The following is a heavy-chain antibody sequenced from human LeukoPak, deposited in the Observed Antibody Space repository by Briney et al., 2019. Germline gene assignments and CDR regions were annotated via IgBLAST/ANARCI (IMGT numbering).Heavy chain of an antibody. Sequence: SETLSLTCTVSGGSISSSNYYWGWIRQPPGKGLEWIGSLYSSGNTYYNPSLKSRVTISVDSSKNQFSLKLTSVTAADTAVYYCARTASEYSISWIDWGQGTLVTVSS. CDR1: GGSISSSNYY. V-gene: IGHV4-39*01. D-gene: IGHD6-13*01. J-gene: IGHJ1*01. CDR3: ARTASEYSISWID. CDR2: LYSSGNT.